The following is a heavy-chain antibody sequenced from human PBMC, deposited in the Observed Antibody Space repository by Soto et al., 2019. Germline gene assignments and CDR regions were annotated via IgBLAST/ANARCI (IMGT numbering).Heavy chain of an antibody. CDR3: ARTNYYDSSGYPGDWFDP. CDR1: GYTFTSYG. Sequence: ASVKVSCKASGYTFTSYGISWLRQAPGQGLEWMGWISAYNGNTNYAQKLQGRVTMTTDTSTSTAYMELRSLRSDDTAVYYCARTNYYDSSGYPGDWFDPWGQGTLVTVSS. CDR2: ISAYNGNT. J-gene: IGHJ5*02. V-gene: IGHV1-18*01. D-gene: IGHD3-22*01.